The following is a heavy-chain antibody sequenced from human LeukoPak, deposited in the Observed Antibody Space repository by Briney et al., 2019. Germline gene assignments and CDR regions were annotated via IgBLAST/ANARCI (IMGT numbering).Heavy chain of an antibody. Sequence: GGSLRLSCAASGFTFSRYGMHWVRQAPGKGLEWVSFTRFDGKNKYYADSVKGRFTISKGSSKNTLDLQMNSLRTEDTAVYYCARGSQYNILTGFIVGAMDDFDYWGQGTLVTVSS. J-gene: IGHJ4*02. CDR2: TRFDGKNK. V-gene: IGHV3-30*02. D-gene: IGHD3-9*01. CDR1: GFTFSRYG. CDR3: ARGSQYNILTGFIVGAMDDFDY.